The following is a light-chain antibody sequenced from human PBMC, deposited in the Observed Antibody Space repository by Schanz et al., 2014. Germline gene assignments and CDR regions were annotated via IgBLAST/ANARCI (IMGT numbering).Light chain of an antibody. J-gene: IGKJ1*01. Sequence: EIVLTQSPGTLSLSLGERATLSCRASQSVSSSDLTWYQQKPGQAPRLLIYGASIRATGIPDRFSGSGSGTDFTLTISRLEPEDFAVYYCQQYDASRTFGQGTKVEIK. CDR2: GAS. CDR1: QSVSSSD. CDR3: QQYDASRT. V-gene: IGKV3-20*01.